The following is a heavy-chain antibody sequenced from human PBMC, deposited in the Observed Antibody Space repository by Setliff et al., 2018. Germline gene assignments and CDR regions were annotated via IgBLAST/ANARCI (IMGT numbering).Heavy chain of an antibody. CDR2: IIPMFGTT. CDR3: ARVRDCSGGICHRGFHHYMDV. J-gene: IGHJ6*03. V-gene: IGHV1-69*13. Sequence: SVKVSCKASGGTFSSYAIDWVRQAPGRGLEWMGGIIPMFGTTNYAQRFRGRVTITADESTTTAYLELSSLRSEDTAVYYCARVRDCSGGICHRGFHHYMDVWGKGTTVTVSS. CDR1: GGTFSSYA. D-gene: IGHD2-15*01.